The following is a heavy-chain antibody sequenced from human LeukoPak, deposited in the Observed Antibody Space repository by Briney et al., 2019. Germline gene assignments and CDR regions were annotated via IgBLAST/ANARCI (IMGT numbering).Heavy chain of an antibody. CDR2: INGSASTT. CDR3: AKSGGTRYYYCDYYMDV. V-gene: IGHV3-23*01. J-gene: IGHJ6*03. Sequence: GGSLRLSCAASGFTFNYYAMSWVRQAPGKGLEWVSPINGSASTTYYADSVRGRFTISRNNYKNTVYLQMNRLGADDTAIYYCAKSGGTRYYYCDYYMDVWGEGTAV. CDR1: GFTFNYYA. D-gene: IGHD2-8*01.